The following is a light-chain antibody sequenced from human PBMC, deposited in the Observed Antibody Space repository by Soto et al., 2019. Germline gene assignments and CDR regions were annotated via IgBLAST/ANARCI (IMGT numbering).Light chain of an antibody. V-gene: IGKV1-39*01. CDR1: LSISTS. CDR2: AAS. CDR3: QQSYSTPYT. J-gene: IGKJ2*01. Sequence: DIPMTQSPSSLSASVGDRVTITCRASLSISTSLNWFQQKPGKAPKLLIYAASSLQSGVPSRFSGSGSGTDFPLTISSLQPEDFATYYCQQSYSTPYTFGQGTKLEIK.